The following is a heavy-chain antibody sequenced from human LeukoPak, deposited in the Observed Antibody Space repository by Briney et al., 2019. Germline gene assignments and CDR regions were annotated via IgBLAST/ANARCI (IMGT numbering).Heavy chain of an antibody. V-gene: IGHV4-59*01. CDR3: ARSSYRGAYFDY. CDR1: GGSISSYY. Sequence: PSETLSLTCTVSGGSISSYYWSWIRQPPGKGLEWIGYIYYSGSTNYNPSLKSRVTISVDTSKNQFSLKLSSVTAADTAVYYCARSSYRGAYFDYWGQGTLVTVSS. D-gene: IGHD3-10*01. CDR2: IYYSGST. J-gene: IGHJ4*02.